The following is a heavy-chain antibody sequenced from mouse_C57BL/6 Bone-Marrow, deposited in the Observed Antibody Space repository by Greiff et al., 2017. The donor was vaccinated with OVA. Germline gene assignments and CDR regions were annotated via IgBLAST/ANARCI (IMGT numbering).Heavy chain of an antibody. D-gene: IGHD1-1*01. CDR2: INYDGSST. Sequence: EVQLVESEGGLVQPGSSMKLSCTASGFTFSDYYMAWVRQVPEKGLEWVANINYDGSSTYYLDSLKSRFIISRDNAKNILYLQMSSLKSEDTAKYYCARDHYYGSSLYYAMDYWGQGTSVTVSS. CDR3: ARDHYYGSSLYYAMDY. J-gene: IGHJ4*01. V-gene: IGHV5-16*01. CDR1: GFTFSDYY.